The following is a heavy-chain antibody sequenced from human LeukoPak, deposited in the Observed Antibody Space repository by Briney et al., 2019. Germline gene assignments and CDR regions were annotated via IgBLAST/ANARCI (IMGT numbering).Heavy chain of an antibody. CDR1: GFTFSGSW. CDR3: ARDQRASPAPADY. V-gene: IGHV3-7*01. CDR2: IKEDGSEK. J-gene: IGHJ4*02. Sequence: PGGSLRLSCAASGFTFSGSWMTWVRQAPGKGLEWVANIKEDGSEKFYVDSVKGRFTIPRDNAKNSLYLQMNSLRAEDTAVYYCARDQRASPAPADYWGQGTLVTVSP.